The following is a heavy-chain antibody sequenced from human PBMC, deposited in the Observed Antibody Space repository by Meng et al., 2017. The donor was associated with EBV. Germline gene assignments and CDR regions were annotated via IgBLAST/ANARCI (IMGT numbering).Heavy chain of an antibody. V-gene: IGHV1-8*01. J-gene: IGHJ5*02. CDR3: ARGVGTIFGVVIKNWFDP. CDR1: GYTFTSYD. CDR2: MNPNSGNT. Sequence: QVQVVPSGAEVKKPGASGKVSVKASGYTFTSYDINWVRQATGQGLEWMGWMNPNSGNTGYAQKFQGRVTMTRNTSISTAYMELSSLRSEDTAVYYCARGVGTIFGVVIKNWFDPWGQGTLVTVSS. D-gene: IGHD3-3*01.